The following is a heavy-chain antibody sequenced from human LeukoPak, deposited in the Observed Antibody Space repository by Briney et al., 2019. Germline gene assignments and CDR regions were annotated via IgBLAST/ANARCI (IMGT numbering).Heavy chain of an antibody. D-gene: IGHD5-18*01. CDR3: ARGEGYTAMGLMDV. CDR2: MNHNSGGT. CDR1: GYTFTGYY. J-gene: IGHJ6*04. Sequence: ASVKVSGKACGYTFTGYYMHWVRQAPGPGLEWMGWMNHNSGGTNYAQKFQGWVTMTRDTSISTAYMELSRLRSDDTAVYYCARGEGYTAMGLMDVWGKGTTVTVSS. V-gene: IGHV1-2*04.